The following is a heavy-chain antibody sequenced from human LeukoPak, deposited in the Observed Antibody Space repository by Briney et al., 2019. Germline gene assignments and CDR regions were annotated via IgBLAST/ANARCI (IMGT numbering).Heavy chain of an antibody. CDR3: VAKNGKD. Sequence: GGSLRLSCAASGFTFSKAWMSWVRQAPGKGLEWVGRIMSKTDGGTTDYAAPVKGRFTISRDDSKNTVYLQMNSLKTEDTAVYYCVAKNGKDWGQGTLVTASS. CDR2: IMSKTDGGTT. D-gene: IGHD1-14*01. V-gene: IGHV3-15*01. J-gene: IGHJ4*02. CDR1: GFTFSKAW.